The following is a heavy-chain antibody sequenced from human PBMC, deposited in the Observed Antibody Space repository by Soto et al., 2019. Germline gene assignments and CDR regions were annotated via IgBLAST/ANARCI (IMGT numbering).Heavy chain of an antibody. CDR3: ARDSTCIPYYHYGMDV. V-gene: IGHV3-53*01. Sequence: EVQLVESGGGLIQPGGSLRLYCAASGFSVSSNYMSWVRQAPGKGLEWVSVIYSGGNTHYADSVKGRFTISRDNSKNTLYLQTNSLRAEDTAVYYCARDSTCIPYYHYGMDVWGQGTTVTVSS. CDR1: GFSVSSNY. J-gene: IGHJ6*02. D-gene: IGHD2-2*02. CDR2: IYSGGNT.